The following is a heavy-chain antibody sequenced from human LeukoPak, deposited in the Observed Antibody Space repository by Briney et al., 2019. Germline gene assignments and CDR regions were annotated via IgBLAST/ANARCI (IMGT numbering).Heavy chain of an antibody. CDR1: GFTFSSQG. J-gene: IGHJ3*02. Sequence: GGSLRLSCAASGFTFSSQGMHWVRQAPGKGLEWVAVISYDGSNKYYADSVKGRFTISRDNSKNTLYLQMNSLRAEDTAVYYCARDRPYYYDSSGYYPNDAFDIWGQGTMVTVSS. V-gene: IGHV3-30*03. CDR2: ISYDGSNK. CDR3: ARDRPYYYDSSGYYPNDAFDI. D-gene: IGHD3-22*01.